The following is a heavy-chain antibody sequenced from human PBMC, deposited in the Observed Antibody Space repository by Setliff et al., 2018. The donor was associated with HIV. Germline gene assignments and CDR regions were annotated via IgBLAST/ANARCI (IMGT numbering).Heavy chain of an antibody. J-gene: IGHJ4*02. D-gene: IGHD1-1*01. CDR1: GGSFSGYY. CDR3: GRQLSNALES. CDR2: IYYSGST. Sequence: SETLSLTCAVYGGSFSGYYWSWIRQHPGKGLEWIGYIYYSGSTYYNPSLKSRVTISVDTSKNQFSLKLSSVTAADTAVYYCGRQLSNALESWGQGTLVTVSS. V-gene: IGHV4-31*11.